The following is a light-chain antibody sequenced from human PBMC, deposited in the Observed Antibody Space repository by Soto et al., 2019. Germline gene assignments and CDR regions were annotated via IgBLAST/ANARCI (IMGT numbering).Light chain of an antibody. CDR1: QSVSNSY. CDR3: QQYGSSPGWT. Sequence: EIVLTQSPGTLSLSPEERATLSCRASQSVSNSYLAWYQHKPGQAPRLLIYGASSRVTGNPDRFSGSGSGTDFTLTISRLEPEDFAVYYCQQYGSSPGWTFGQGTKVEIK. J-gene: IGKJ1*01. CDR2: GAS. V-gene: IGKV3-20*01.